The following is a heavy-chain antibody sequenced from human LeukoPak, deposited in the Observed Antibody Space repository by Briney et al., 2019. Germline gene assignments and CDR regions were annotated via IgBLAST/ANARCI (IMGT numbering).Heavy chain of an antibody. J-gene: IGHJ4*02. Sequence: GGSLRLSCAASGFTFSNYWLTWVRQAPGQGPEWVANIKQDGSEKHYVDSVKGRFTISRDNAKNSLYLQINSLRAEDTAVYYCARCYREYYYFDYWGQGTLVTVSS. D-gene: IGHD2-2*02. CDR1: GFTFSNYW. V-gene: IGHV3-7*01. CDR3: ARCYREYYYFDY. CDR2: IKQDGSEK.